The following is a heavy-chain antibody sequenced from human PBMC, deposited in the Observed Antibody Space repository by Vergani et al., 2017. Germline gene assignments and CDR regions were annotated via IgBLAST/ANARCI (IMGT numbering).Heavy chain of an antibody. CDR2: ISSSSSYI. CDR1: GFTFSSYS. V-gene: IGHV3-21*01. D-gene: IGHD3-10*01. Sequence: EVQLVESGGGLVKPGGSLRLSCAASGFTFSSYSMNWVRQAPGKGLEWVSSISSSSSYIYYADSVKGRFTISRDNAKNSLYLQMHSLRAEDTAVYDCAREGGSYAFDIWGQGTMVTVSS. CDR3: AREGGSYAFDI. J-gene: IGHJ3*02.